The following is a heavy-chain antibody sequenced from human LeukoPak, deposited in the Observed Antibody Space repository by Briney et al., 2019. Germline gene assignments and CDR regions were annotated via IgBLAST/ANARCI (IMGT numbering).Heavy chain of an antibody. V-gene: IGHV1-2*02. CDR1: GYTFTGYY. CDR2: INPNSGGT. D-gene: IGHD4-4*01. CDR3: ARDGRNSGGFDY. J-gene: IGHJ4*02. Sequence: GASVKVSCKASGYTFTGYYMHWVRQAPGQGLAWVGWINPNSGGTNYAQKFQGRVTMTRDTSISTAYMELRRQRSDDTAVYYCARDGRNSGGFDYWGQGTLVTVSS.